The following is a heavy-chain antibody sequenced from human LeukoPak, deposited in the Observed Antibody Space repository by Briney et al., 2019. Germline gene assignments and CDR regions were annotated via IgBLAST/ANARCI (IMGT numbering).Heavy chain of an antibody. CDR1: GYTFTSYG. J-gene: IGHJ4*02. CDR3: ARKSTMIVVEDY. V-gene: IGHV1-18*01. D-gene: IGHD3-22*01. Sequence: GASVKVSCKASGYTFTSYGISWVRRAPGQGLECMGWISAYNGNTNYAQKLQGRVTMTTDTSTSTAYMELRSLRSDDTAVYYCARKSTMIVVEDYWGQGTLVTVSS. CDR2: ISAYNGNT.